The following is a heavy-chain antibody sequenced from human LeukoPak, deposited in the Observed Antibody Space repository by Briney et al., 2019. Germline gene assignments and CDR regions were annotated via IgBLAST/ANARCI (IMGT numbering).Heavy chain of an antibody. V-gene: IGHV3-64*01. CDR3: ARGKYFDY. Sequence: PGESLRLSCAASGFTFSSYAMHWVRQAPGKGLEYVSAISSNGGSTYYANSVKGRFTISRDNSKNTLYLQMGSLRAEDMAVYYCARGKYFDYWGQGTLVTVSS. J-gene: IGHJ4*02. CDR1: GFTFSSYA. CDR2: ISSNGGST.